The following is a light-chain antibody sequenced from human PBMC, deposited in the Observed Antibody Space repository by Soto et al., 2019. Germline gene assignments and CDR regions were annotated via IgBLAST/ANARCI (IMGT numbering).Light chain of an antibody. CDR2: EVN. CDR1: SSDVGGYNY. V-gene: IGLV2-8*01. Sequence: QSVLTQPPSAYGSPGQSVTISCTGTSSDVGGYNYVSWYQQHPGKAPKVMIYEVNKRPSGVPDRFSGSKSGNTASLTVSWLQAEDEADYYCKSYTGITHGVFGGGSELAV. CDR3: KSYTGITHGV. J-gene: IGLJ3*02.